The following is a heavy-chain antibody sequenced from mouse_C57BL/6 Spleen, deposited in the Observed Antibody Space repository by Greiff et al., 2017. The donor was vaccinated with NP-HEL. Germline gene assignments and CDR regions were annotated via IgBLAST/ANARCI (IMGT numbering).Heavy chain of an antibody. CDR3: ASTVVVHYFDY. D-gene: IGHD1-1*01. V-gene: IGHV1-66*01. CDR1: GYSFTSYY. Sequence: SGPELVKPGASVKISCKASGYSFTSYYIHWVKQRPGQGLEWIGWIYPGSGNTKYNEKFKGKATLTADTSSSTAYMQLSSLTSEDSAVYYCASTVVVHYFDYWGQGTTLTVSS. J-gene: IGHJ2*01. CDR2: IYPGSGNT.